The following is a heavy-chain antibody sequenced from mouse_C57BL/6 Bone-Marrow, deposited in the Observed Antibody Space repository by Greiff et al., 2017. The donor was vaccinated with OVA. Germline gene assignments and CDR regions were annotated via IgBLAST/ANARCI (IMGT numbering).Heavy chain of an antibody. Sequence: VQLQQSGPELVKPGASVKISCKASGYTFTDYYINWVKQRPGQGLEWIGWIFPGSGSTYYNEKFKGKATLTVDKSSSTAYMLHSSLTSEDSAVYFCARGGLRRVGIAYWGQGTLVTVSA. CDR1: GYTFTDYY. J-gene: IGHJ3*01. V-gene: IGHV1-75*01. D-gene: IGHD2-4*01. CDR2: IFPGSGST. CDR3: ARGGLRRVGIAY.